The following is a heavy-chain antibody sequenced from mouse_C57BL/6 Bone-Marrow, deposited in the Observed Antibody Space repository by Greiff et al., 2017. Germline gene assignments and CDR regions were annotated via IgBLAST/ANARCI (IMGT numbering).Heavy chain of an antibody. CDR3: ARHEEGYDYGRFAY. CDR2: ISSGGSYT. J-gene: IGHJ3*01. Sequence: DVKLVESGGDLVKPGGSLKLSCAASGFTFSSYGMSWVRQTPDKRLEWVATISSGGSYTYYPDSVKGRFTISRDNAKNTLYLQMSSLKSEDTAMYYCARHEEGYDYGRFAYWGQGTLVTVSA. D-gene: IGHD2-4*01. V-gene: IGHV5-6*02. CDR1: GFTFSSYG.